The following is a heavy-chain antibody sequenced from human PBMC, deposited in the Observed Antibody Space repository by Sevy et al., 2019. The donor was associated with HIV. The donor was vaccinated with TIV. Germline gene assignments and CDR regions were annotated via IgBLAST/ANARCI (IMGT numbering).Heavy chain of an antibody. D-gene: IGHD2-21*01. CDR1: GFPFNDHA. J-gene: IGHJ6*02. Sequence: GGSLRLSCAASGFPFNDHAMHWVRQVPGKGLEWVSGISWNSRNIGYADSVKGRFTIFRDNARHFVYLEMISLRPEDTAVYYCAKDINRGCDGVNCYSYYYYFYGLDVWGQGTTVTVSS. CDR3: AKDINRGCDGVNCYSYYYYFYGLDV. CDR2: ISWNSRNI. V-gene: IGHV3-9*01.